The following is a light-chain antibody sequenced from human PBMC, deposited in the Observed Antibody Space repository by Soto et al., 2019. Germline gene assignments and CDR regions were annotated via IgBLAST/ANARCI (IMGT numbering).Light chain of an antibody. J-gene: IGLJ1*01. CDR3: SSYTSSSTLGV. Sequence: QSALTQPASVSGSPGQSITISCTGTSSDVGGYNYVSWYQQHPGKAPKLMIYEVSNRPSGVSNRFSGSKSGNTASLTISGLHAEDEADYYCSSYTSSSTLGVFGTGTKGTVL. CDR2: EVS. V-gene: IGLV2-14*01. CDR1: SSDVGGYNY.